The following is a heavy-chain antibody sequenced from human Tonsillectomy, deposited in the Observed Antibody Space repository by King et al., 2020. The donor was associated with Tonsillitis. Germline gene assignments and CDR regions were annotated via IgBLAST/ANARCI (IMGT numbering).Heavy chain of an antibody. Sequence: VQLLESGGGLVQPGGSLRVSCAASGFTFSSYAISWVRQAPGKGLEWVSAISGSGGTTYYADSVKGRFTISRDNSKNTLYLQMNSLRAEDTAVYYCARWGYCSSTSCYSAPFDYWGQGTLVTVSS. D-gene: IGHD2-2*02. CDR1: GFTFSSYA. V-gene: IGHV3-23*01. CDR3: ARWGYCSSTSCYSAPFDY. CDR2: ISGSGGTT. J-gene: IGHJ4*02.